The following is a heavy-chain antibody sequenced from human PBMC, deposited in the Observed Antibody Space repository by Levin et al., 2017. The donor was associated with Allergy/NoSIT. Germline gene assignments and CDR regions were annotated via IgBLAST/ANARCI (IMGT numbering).Heavy chain of an antibody. CDR3: ARLTERQPYYFDY. CDR2: IYYSGIT. Sequence: SETLSLTCSVSGGSISSYYWNWIRQPPGKGLEWIGYIYYSGITNYNPSLTSRVTISVDTSKNQFSLRLTSVTAADTAVYYCARLTERQPYYFDYWGQGTLVTVSS. J-gene: IGHJ4*02. V-gene: IGHV4-59*01. CDR1: GGSISSYY. D-gene: IGHD1-1*01.